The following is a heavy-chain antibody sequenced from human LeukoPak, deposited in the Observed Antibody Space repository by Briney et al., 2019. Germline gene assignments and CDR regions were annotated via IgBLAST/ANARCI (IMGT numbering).Heavy chain of an antibody. J-gene: IGHJ4*02. CDR3: ARGYGSAWTLDY. CDR2: ILPIFHTA. D-gene: IGHD6-25*01. Sequence: ASVKVSCTASGDSVSGYAVSWVRQAPRQGPEWMGGILPIFHTANYAQKFQGRVTITADESTGTAHMELTSLRSDDTAVYYCARGYGSAWTLDYWGQGTLVTVSS. V-gene: IGHV1-69*13. CDR1: GDSVSGYA.